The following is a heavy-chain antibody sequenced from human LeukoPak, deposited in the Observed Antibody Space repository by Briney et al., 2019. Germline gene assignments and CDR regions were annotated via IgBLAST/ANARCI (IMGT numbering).Heavy chain of an antibody. V-gene: IGHV1-8*01. CDR1: GYTFTSYD. J-gene: IGHJ6*02. CDR2: MNPNSGNT. CDR3: ARGKSRDDFWSGYYSYYYYYGMDV. D-gene: IGHD3-3*01. Sequence: GASVKVSCKASGYTFTSYDINWVRQATGQGLEWMGWMNPNSGNTGYAQKFQGRVTMTRNTSISTAYMELSSLRSEDTAVYYCARGKSRDDFWSGYYSYYYYYGMDVWGQGTTVTVSS.